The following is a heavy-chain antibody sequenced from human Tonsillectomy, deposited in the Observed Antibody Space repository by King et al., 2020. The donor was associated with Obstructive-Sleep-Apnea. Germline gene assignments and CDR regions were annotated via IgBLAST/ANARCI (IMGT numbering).Heavy chain of an antibody. Sequence: VQLVESGGGVVQPGRSLRLSCAASGFTFSSYAMHWVRQAPGKGLEWVAVISYDGSNQYYADSVKSRFTISRDNSKNTLYLQMNSLRAEDTAVYYCARDPNSSGWFGHFDYWGQGTLVTVSS. CDR2: ISYDGSNQ. V-gene: IGHV3-30*04. CDR3: ARDPNSSGWFGHFDY. CDR1: GFTFSSYA. D-gene: IGHD6-19*01. J-gene: IGHJ4*02.